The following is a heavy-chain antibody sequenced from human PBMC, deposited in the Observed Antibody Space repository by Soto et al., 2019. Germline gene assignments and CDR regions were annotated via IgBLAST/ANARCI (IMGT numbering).Heavy chain of an antibody. Sequence: SETLSLTCTVSGGSLGSYYWSWIRQPPGKGLEWIGYVFYTGRANYNPSLKSRVTISLDTSKNQFSLKLSSVTAADTAVYYCARDQVSGGLDAFDIWGQGTMVTVSS. CDR1: GGSLGSYY. CDR3: ARDQVSGGLDAFDI. J-gene: IGHJ3*02. CDR2: VFYTGRA. V-gene: IGHV4-59*01. D-gene: IGHD2-15*01.